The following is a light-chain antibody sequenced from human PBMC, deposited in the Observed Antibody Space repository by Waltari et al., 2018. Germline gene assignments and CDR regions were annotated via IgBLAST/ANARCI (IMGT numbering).Light chain of an antibody. CDR3: ILYMHTVISTWV. CDR1: SSSVSTNYY. V-gene: IGLV8-61*01. Sequence: TVVTQEPSFSVSPGRTVTLTCGFNSSSVSTNYYPSWYQQTPGQAPRTLIYNTNTRSSGVPDRFSGSILGNRAALTITGAQADDESDYYCILYMHTVISTWVFGGGTKLTVL. CDR2: NTN. J-gene: IGLJ3*02.